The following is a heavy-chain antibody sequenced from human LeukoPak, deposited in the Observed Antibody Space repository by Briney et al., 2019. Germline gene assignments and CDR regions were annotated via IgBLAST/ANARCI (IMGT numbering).Heavy chain of an antibody. J-gene: IGHJ4*02. D-gene: IGHD5/OR15-5a*01. CDR2: ISSSSSTI. Sequence: GGSLRLSCAASGFTFSSYSMNWVRQAPGKGLEWVSYISSSSSTIYYADSVKGRFTISRDNAKNSLYLQMNSLRAEDTAVYYCAREDGSTAFDYWGQGTLVTVSS. CDR3: AREDGSTAFDY. CDR1: GFTFSSYS. V-gene: IGHV3-48*04.